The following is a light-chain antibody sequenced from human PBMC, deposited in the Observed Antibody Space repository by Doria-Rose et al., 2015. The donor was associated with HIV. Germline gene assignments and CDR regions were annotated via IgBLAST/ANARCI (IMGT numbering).Light chain of an antibody. V-gene: IGKV1-39*01. CDR3: QQTYSSPPWT. CDR2: AAS. Sequence: EIQLTQSPSSLSASIGDRVTITCRASQTVSTYLNWFQQEPGKAPKLLIYAASRLQSGVPSRFSGSGSGTDFTLTISGLQPGDFATYYCQQTYSSPPWTFGQGTKVE. CDR1: QTVSTY. J-gene: IGKJ1*01.